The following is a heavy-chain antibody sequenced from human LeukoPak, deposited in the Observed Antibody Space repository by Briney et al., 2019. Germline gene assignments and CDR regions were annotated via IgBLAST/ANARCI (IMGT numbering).Heavy chain of an antibody. J-gene: IGHJ6*02. Sequence: GGSLRLSCAASGFTFSTYSMNWVRQAPGKGLEWVAVISYDGSNKYYADSVKGRFTISRDNSKNTLYLQMNSLRAEDTAVYYCARDLQRGITMVRGVPYYYYGMGVWAKGPRSPSP. CDR1: GFTFSTYS. CDR3: ARDLQRGITMVRGVPYYYYGMGV. V-gene: IGHV3-30*03. CDR2: ISYDGSNK. D-gene: IGHD3-10*01.